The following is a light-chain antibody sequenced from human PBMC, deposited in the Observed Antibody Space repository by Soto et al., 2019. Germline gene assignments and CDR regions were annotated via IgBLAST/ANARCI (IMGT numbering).Light chain of an antibody. Sequence: EIVLTQSPGTLSLSPGERATLSCRASQSVSSIYLAWYQQKPGQAPRLLIYGVSTRATGIPARFSGSESGTEFTLTISSLQSEDFAVYYCQQYNDWPFTFGPGTKVDIK. CDR1: QSVSSIY. V-gene: IGKV3-15*01. CDR3: QQYNDWPFT. CDR2: GVS. J-gene: IGKJ3*01.